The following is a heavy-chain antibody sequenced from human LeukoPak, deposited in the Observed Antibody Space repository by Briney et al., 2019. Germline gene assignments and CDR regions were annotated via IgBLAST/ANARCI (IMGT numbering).Heavy chain of an antibody. CDR2: IFYSGST. Sequence: SETLSLTCTVSGDSVSNYYWTWIRQRPGKGLEWIGYIFYSGSTNFNPSLKSRVTMSVDTSKNQFSLKLSSVTAADTAVYHCTRGPDYGDHQRPDYYYYGMDVWGKGTTVTVSS. J-gene: IGHJ6*04. D-gene: IGHD4-17*01. CDR3: TRGPDYGDHQRPDYYYYGMDV. V-gene: IGHV4-59*02. CDR1: GDSVSNYY.